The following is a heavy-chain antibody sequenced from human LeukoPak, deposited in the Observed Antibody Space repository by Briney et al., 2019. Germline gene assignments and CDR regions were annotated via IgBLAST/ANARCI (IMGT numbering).Heavy chain of an antibody. CDR3: AKDMGYCSGGSCYSEVTNGLDY. J-gene: IGHJ4*02. CDR1: GFTFSSYS. Sequence: GGSLRLSCAASGFTFSSYSMNWVRQAPGKGLEWVSYISSSSSTIYYADSVKGRFTISRDNSKNTLYLQMNSLRAEDTALYYCAKDMGYCSGGSCYSEVTNGLDYWGQGTLVTVSS. V-gene: IGHV3-48*01. CDR2: ISSSSSTI. D-gene: IGHD2-15*01.